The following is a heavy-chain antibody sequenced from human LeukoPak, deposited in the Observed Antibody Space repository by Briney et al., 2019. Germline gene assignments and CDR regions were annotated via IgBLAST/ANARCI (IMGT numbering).Heavy chain of an antibody. D-gene: IGHD5-12*01. Sequence: GGSLRLSCAASGFTFSSYEMNWVREAPGKGLEWVSYISSSGSTIYYADSVKGRFTISRDNAKNSLYLQMNSLRAEDTAVYYCAREVDPGYFDYWGQGTLVTVSS. CDR1: GFTFSSYE. CDR2: ISSSGSTI. V-gene: IGHV3-48*03. CDR3: AREVDPGYFDY. J-gene: IGHJ4*02.